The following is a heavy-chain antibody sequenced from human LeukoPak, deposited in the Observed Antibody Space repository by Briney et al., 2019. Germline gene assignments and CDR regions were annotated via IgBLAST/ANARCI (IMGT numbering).Heavy chain of an antibody. CDR1: GGSFSGYY. V-gene: IGHV4-34*01. Sequence: SETLSLTCAVYGGSFSGYYWSWIRQPPGKGLEWIGEINHSGSTNYNPSLKSRVTISVDTSKNQFSLKLSSVTAADTAVYYCARRYCSSTSCSHRFDPWGQGTLVTVSS. CDR3: ARRYCSSTSCSHRFDP. J-gene: IGHJ5*02. CDR2: INHSGST. D-gene: IGHD2-2*01.